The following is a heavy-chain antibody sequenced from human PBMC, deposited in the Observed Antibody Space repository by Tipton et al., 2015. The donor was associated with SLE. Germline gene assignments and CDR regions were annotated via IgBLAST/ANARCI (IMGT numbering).Heavy chain of an antibody. CDR2: IFHSGNA. CDR3: SRGTHFYGCYDS. CDR1: GGSINSGDYS. J-gene: IGHJ4*02. Sequence: TLSLTCAVSGGSINSGDYSWSWIRQPPGKGLEWIGYIFHSGNAYYNPSFKSRVTISLDMSKNQFSLNLTSVTAADTAVYFCSRGTHFYGCYDSWGQGTLVTVSP. D-gene: IGHD2/OR15-2a*01. V-gene: IGHV4-30-2*01.